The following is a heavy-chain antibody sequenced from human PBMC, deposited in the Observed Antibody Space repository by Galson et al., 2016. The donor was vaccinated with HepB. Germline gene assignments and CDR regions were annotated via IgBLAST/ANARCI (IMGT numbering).Heavy chain of an antibody. CDR3: ARREGVHYSDRSDLADDAFNI. V-gene: IGHV4-39*01. CDR1: GGSISSGSHY. CDR2: IYYSGNT. J-gene: IGHJ3*02. Sequence: SETLSLTCTVSGGSISSGSHYWGWIRQPPGKGLEWIGSIYYSGNTHYNPSLKSRVTISVDTSKNQFSLKLNSVTAADTAVYFCARREGVHYSDRSDLADDAFNIWGQGTMVTGSS. D-gene: IGHD3-22*01.